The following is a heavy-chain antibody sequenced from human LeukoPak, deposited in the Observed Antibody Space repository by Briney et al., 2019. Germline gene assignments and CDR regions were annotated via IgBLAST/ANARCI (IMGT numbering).Heavy chain of an antibody. V-gene: IGHV4-59*01. D-gene: IGHD5-12*01. CDR1: GGSISSYY. CDR2: IYYSGNT. CDR3: ARGSGVANWFDP. J-gene: IGHJ5*02. Sequence: PSETLSLTCTVPGGSISSYYWSWIRQPPGKGLEWIGYIYYSGNTNYNPSLKSRVTISIDTSKNQLSLKLSSEIAADTAVYYCARGSGVANWFDPWGQGILVTVSS.